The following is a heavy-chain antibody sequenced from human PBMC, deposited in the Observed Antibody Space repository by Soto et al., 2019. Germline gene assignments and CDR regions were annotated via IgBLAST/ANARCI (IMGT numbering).Heavy chain of an antibody. D-gene: IGHD6-19*01. CDR3: AKVRYSSPMGYYYGMDV. J-gene: IGHJ6*02. CDR1: RVAFSKFI. V-gene: IGHV1-69*01. CDR2: IFPIFGTA. Sequence: QAQLEQSGGEVKKPGSSVKVSCKASRVAFSKFIVTWVRQAPGLGLEWVGGIFPIFGTAHYAQKFQGRVPITADEATSTSYMEVNNLRSEDSAVYYCAKVRYSSPMGYYYGMDVWGQGTTVTVSS.